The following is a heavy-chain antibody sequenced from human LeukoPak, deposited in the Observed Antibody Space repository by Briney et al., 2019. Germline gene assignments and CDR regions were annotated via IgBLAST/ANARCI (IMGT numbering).Heavy chain of an antibody. CDR1: GHTFTGYY. Sequence: ASVKVSCKASGHTFTGYYMHWVRQAPGQGLEWMGWINPNSGGTNYAQKFQGRVTMTRDTSISTAYMELSRLRSDDTAVYYCAREGPDSSGWYPIDYWGQGTLVTVSS. D-gene: IGHD6-19*01. CDR3: AREGPDSSGWYPIDY. J-gene: IGHJ4*02. CDR2: INPNSGGT. V-gene: IGHV1-2*02.